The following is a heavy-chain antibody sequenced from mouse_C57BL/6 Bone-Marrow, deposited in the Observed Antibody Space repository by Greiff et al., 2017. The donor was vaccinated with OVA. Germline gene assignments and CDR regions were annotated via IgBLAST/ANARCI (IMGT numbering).Heavy chain of an antibody. V-gene: IGHV7-1*01. CDR2: SRNKANDYTT. D-gene: IGHD1-1*01. CDR1: GFTFSDFY. J-gene: IGHJ1*03. CDR3: ARDAPTVGGGYFDV. Sequence: EVNVVESGGGLVQSGRSLRLSCATSGFTFSDFYMEWVRQAPGKGLEWIAASRNKANDYTTEYSASVKGRFIVSRDTSQSILYLQMNALRAEDTAIYYCARDAPTVGGGYFDVWGTGTTVTVSS.